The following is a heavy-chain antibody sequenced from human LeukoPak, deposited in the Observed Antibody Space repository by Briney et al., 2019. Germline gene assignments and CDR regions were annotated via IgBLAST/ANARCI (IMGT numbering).Heavy chain of an antibody. J-gene: IGHJ6*02. V-gene: IGHV3-9*01. Sequence: PGGSLRLSCAASGFTFDDYAMHWVRQAPGKGLEWVSGISWNSGSIGYADSVKGRFTISRDNAKNSLYLQMNSLRAEDTALYYCAKEGGWSPHYCYYYGMDVWGQGTTVTVSS. CDR1: GFTFDDYA. CDR3: AKEGGWSPHYCYYYGMDV. D-gene: IGHD2-15*01. CDR2: ISWNSGSI.